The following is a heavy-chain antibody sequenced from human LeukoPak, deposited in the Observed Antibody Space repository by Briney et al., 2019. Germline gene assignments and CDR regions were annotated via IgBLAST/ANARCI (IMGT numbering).Heavy chain of an antibody. CDR2: IHYTGTT. CDR1: GGSISSSSYN. D-gene: IGHD1-26*01. J-gene: IGHJ6*03. CDR3: ARIGGSFYFYYYMDV. Sequence: SETLSLTCTVSGGSISSSSYNWGWIRQPPGKGLEWIGSIHYTGTTFYNPSLKSRVTIFVDTSKNQFSLKLSSVTAADTAVYYCARIGGSFYFYYYMDVWGKGTTVTVSS. V-gene: IGHV4-39*07.